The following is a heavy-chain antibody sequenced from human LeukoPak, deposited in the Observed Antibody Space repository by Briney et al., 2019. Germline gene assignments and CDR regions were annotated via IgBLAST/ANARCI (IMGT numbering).Heavy chain of an antibody. CDR1: GFTFSSYA. J-gene: IGHJ2*01. V-gene: IGHV3-30*01. Sequence: GGSLRLSCAASGFTFSSYAMHWVRQAPGKGLEWVAVISYDGSNKYYADSVKGRFTISRDNSKNTLYLQMNSLRAEDTAVYYCAREEVRFLVWLSRTNSGHFDLWGRGTLVTVSS. CDR2: ISYDGSNK. CDR3: AREEVRFLVWLSRTNSGHFDL. D-gene: IGHD3-3*01.